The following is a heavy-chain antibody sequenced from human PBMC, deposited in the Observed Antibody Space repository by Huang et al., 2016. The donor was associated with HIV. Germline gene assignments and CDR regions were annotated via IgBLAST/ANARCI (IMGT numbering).Heavy chain of an antibody. CDR1: GFTFKNAG. CDR3: TTWEEFDDVRGSHRYGSYTALDH. V-gene: IGHV3-15*02. J-gene: IGHJ4*02. CDR2: IKGKLDGGTT. Sequence: EVHLVESGGAVVKRGGSVRLSCAASGFTFKNAGVSWVGQAQGKGQEWLGRIKGKLDGGTTDYAAPAKGRYSISRDDSKNMVYLQMNRLKTEDSAFYFCTTWEEFDDVRGSHRYGSYTALDHWGQGTLVTVSS. D-gene: IGHD3-16*02.